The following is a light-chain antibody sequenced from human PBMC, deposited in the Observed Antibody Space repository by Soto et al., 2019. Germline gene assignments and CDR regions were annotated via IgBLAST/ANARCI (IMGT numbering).Light chain of an antibody. V-gene: IGLV1-40*01. J-gene: IGLJ2*01. CDR3: QSYDSSLNAVV. CDR2: GNS. Sequence: QAVVTQPPSVSGAPGQRVTISCTGSSSNIGARYDVHWYQQLPGTAPKLLIYGNSNRPSGVPDRFSGSKSGTSASLAITGLQAEDEADYYCQSYDSSLNAVVFGGGTKLNVL. CDR1: SSNIGARYD.